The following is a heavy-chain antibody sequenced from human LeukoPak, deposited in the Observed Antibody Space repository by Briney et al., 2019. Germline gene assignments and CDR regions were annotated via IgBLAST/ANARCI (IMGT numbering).Heavy chain of an antibody. CDR1: GGSISSGGYD. V-gene: IGHV4-31*03. J-gene: IGHJ3*02. CDR2: IYYSGST. Sequence: PSQTLSLTCTVSGGSISSGGYDWSWIRQHPGKGLEWNGYIYYSGSTYYNPSLKSRVTISVDTSKNQFSLKLSSVTAADTAVYYCARDCGQDAFDIWGQGTMVTVSS. CDR3: ARDCGQDAFDI. D-gene: IGHD2-21*01.